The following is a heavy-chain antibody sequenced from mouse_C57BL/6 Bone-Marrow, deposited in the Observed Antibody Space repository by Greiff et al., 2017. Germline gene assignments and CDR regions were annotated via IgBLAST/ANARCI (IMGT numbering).Heavy chain of an antibody. D-gene: IGHD1-1*01. CDR3: TRSGYYGSSYG. J-gene: IGHJ3*01. CDR1: GYTFTDYE. Sequence: QVQLKQSGAELVRPGASVTLSCKASGYTFTDYEMHWVKQTPVHGLEWIGALDPETGGTAYNQKFKGKAILTADKSSSTAYMELRSLTSEDSAVYYCTRSGYYGSSYGWGQGTLVTVSA. CDR2: LDPETGGT. V-gene: IGHV1-15*01.